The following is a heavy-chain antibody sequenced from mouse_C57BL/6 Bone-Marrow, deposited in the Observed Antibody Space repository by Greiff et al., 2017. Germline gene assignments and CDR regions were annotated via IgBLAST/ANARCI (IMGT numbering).Heavy chain of an antibody. CDR1: GYTFTSYG. V-gene: IGHV1-81*01. CDR3: VIYYYGSRNY. CDR2: IYPRSGNS. D-gene: IGHD1-1*01. Sequence: VQLQQSGAELARPGASVKLSCKASGYTFTSYGISWVKQRTGQGLEWIGEIYPRSGNSSYNEKFKGKATLTADKSSSTAYMELRSLTSEDSAVYCCVIYYYGSRNYWGQGTTLTVSS. J-gene: IGHJ2*01.